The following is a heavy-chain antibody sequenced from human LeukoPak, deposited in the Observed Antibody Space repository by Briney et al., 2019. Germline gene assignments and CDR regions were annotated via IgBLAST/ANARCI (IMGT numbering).Heavy chain of an antibody. V-gene: IGHV1-24*01. J-gene: IGHJ4*02. CDR3: ATGDGGWYSSDY. CDR2: FDPEDGET. CDR1: GYTLTELS. D-gene: IGHD6-19*01. Sequence: ASVKVSCKVSGYTLTELSMHWVRQAPGKGLEWMGGFDPEDGETIYAQKFQGRVTMTEDTSTDTAYMELSSLRSEDTAVYYCATGDGGWYSSDYWGQGTLVTVSS.